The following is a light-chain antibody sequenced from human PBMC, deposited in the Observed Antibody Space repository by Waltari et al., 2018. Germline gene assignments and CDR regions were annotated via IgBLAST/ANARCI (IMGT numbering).Light chain of an antibody. J-gene: IGKJ3*01. CDR2: DAS. V-gene: IGKV1-33*01. Sequence: DIQMTQSPSSLSASVGHRVTITCQSSQDFSNYLNWYQQQPGKAPKLLIYDASNLETWVPSRCSGSGSGTDFTFTISSLQPEYIATDYCQQYDNLLTFGPGTKVDIK. CDR3: QQYDNLLT. CDR1: QDFSNY.